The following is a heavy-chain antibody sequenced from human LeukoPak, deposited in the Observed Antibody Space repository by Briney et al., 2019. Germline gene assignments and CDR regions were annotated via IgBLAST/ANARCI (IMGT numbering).Heavy chain of an antibody. V-gene: IGHV4-39*01. CDR2: LYYSGST. CDR1: GGSISSSSYY. CDR3: ARRGYSYGSDY. D-gene: IGHD5-18*01. J-gene: IGHJ4*02. Sequence: PSETLSLTCTVSGGSISSSSYYWGWIRQPPGKGLEWIGSLYYSGSTYYNPSLKSRVTISVDTSKNQFSLKLSSVTAADTAVYYCARRGYSYGSDYWGQGTLVTVSS.